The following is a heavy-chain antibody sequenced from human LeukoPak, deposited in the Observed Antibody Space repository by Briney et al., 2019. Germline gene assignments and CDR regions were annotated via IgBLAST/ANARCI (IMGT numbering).Heavy chain of an antibody. D-gene: IGHD3-10*01. CDR1: GGSITSSSKW. J-gene: IGHJ4*02. Sequence: ETLSLTCAASGGSITSSSKWCGWVRQAPGKGLEWVSDISGSGGTTYYADSVRGRFTISRDNSNNTLYLQMNSLRAEDTAVYYCAKDYYGSGSFFDYWGQRTLVTVSS. V-gene: IGHV3-23*01. CDR3: AKDYYGSGSFFDY. CDR2: ISGSGGTT.